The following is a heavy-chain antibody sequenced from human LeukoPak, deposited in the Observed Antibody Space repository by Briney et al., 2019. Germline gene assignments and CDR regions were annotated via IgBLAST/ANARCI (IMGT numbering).Heavy chain of an antibody. CDR2: IKEDGSEK. CDR1: GFTFNRDW. J-gene: IGHJ4*02. CDR3: ATKEPSTSGWSY. V-gene: IGHV3-7*01. D-gene: IGHD6-19*01. Sequence: GGSLRLSCAASGFTFNRDWTAWVRQAPGKGLEWVANIKEDGSEKNYVDSVEGRFTISRDNAVNSVYLQMNDLRAEDTGVYYCATKEPSTSGWSYWGQGTLVTVSS.